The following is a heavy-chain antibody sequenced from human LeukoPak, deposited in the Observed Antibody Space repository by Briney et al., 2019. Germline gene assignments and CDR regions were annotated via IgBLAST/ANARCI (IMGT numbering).Heavy chain of an antibody. CDR2: IIPIFSTA. V-gene: IGHV1-69*13. CDR3: ARDPPTTYYDILTGYSPVPDWFDP. Sequence: SVKVSCKASGGTFSSCAISWVRQAPGQGLEWMGGIIPIFSTANYAQKFQGRVTITADESTSTAYMELSSLRSEDTAVYYCARDPPTTYYDILTGYSPVPDWFDPWGQGTLVTVSS. J-gene: IGHJ5*02. CDR1: GGTFSSCA. D-gene: IGHD3-9*01.